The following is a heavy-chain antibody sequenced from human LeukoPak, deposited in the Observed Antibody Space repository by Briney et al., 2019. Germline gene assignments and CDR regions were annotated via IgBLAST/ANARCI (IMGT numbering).Heavy chain of an antibody. CDR1: GGSISSSSYY. D-gene: IGHD6-13*01. J-gene: IGHJ4*02. CDR3: ARGLAAGFTQFDY. V-gene: IGHV4-39*07. CDR2: IYYSGST. Sequence: SETLSLTCTVSGGSISSSSYYWGWIRQPPGKGLEWIGSIYYSGSTYYNPSLKSRVTISVDTSKNQFSLKLSSVTAADTAVYYCARGLAAGFTQFDYWGQGTLVTVSS.